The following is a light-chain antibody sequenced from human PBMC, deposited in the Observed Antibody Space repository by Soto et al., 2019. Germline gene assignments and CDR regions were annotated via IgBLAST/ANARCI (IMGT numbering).Light chain of an antibody. Sequence: EIVLTQSPGTLSLSPGERATLSCRASQNINSSYLAWYQQKPGQAPRLLIYGTSSRATGIPDRFSGSGSGTNFSLTTSRLEPEDFVVYYYQQFGSAPGFTFGPGTKVDIK. CDR1: QNINSSY. J-gene: IGKJ3*01. V-gene: IGKV3-20*01. CDR3: QQFGSAPGFT. CDR2: GTS.